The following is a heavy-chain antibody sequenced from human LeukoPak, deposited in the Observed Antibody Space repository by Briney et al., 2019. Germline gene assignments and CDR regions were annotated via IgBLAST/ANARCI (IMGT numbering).Heavy chain of an antibody. CDR1: GFTFSIYG. V-gene: IGHV3-30*18. J-gene: IGHJ4*02. Sequence: GGSLRLSCAPSGFTFSIYGMHWVRQAPGKGVEWVAVISYDGSNKYYADSVKGRFTISRDNSENTLYLQMSSLRAEDTAVYYCAKDLLVGATDYWGQGTLVTVSS. D-gene: IGHD1-26*01. CDR3: AKDLLVGATDY. CDR2: ISYDGSNK.